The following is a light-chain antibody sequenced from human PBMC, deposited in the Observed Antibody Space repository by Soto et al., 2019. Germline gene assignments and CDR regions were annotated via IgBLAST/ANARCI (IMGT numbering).Light chain of an antibody. V-gene: IGKV3-20*01. CDR2: GAS. Sequence: EIVLTQSPCTLSFSPGERATLSCRASQSVSSSYLAWYQQKPGQAPRLLIYGASSRATGIPDRFSGSGSGTDFTLTISRLEPEDFAVYYCQQYGSSSWTFGQGTKVDI. CDR3: QQYGSSSWT. CDR1: QSVSSSY. J-gene: IGKJ1*01.